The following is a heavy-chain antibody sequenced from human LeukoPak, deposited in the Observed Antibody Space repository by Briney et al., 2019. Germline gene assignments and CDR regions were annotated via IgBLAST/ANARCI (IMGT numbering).Heavy chain of an antibody. V-gene: IGHV3-15*01. CDR3: TTEDYGDYVPDF. D-gene: IGHD4-17*01. Sequence: PGGSLRLSCAASGFTFSNAWMSWVRQAPGKGLKWVGQIRSKTDGRTTDYAARVKGRFTISRDDSKNTLYLQMNSLKTEDTAVYYCTTEDYGDYVPDFWGQGTLVTVSS. CDR2: IRSKTDGRTT. J-gene: IGHJ4*02. CDR1: GFTFSNAW.